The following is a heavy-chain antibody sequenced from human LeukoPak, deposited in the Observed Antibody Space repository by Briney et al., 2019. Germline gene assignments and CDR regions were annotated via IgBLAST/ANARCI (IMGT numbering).Heavy chain of an antibody. V-gene: IGHV1-24*01. J-gene: IGHJ4*02. CDR2: FDPEDGET. CDR1: GYTLTELS. Sequence: ASVKASCKVSGYTLTELSMHCVRQAPGKGLEWMGGFDPEDGETIYAQKFQGRVTMTEDTSTDTAYMELSSLRSEDTAVYYCATGLMTTVVTAGYDYWGQGTLVTVSS. CDR3: ATGLMTTVVTAGYDY. D-gene: IGHD4-23*01.